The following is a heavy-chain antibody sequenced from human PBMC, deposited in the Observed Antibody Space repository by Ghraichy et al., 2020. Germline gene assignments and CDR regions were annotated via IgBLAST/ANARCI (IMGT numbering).Heavy chain of an antibody. CDR3: ARETYDSSGWIYYYYYYGMDV. J-gene: IGHJ6*02. Sequence: GGSLRLSCAASGFTFSSYSMNWVRQAPGKGLEWVSSISSSSSYIYYADSVKGRFTISRDNAKNSLYLQMNSLRAEDTAVYYCARETYDSSGWIYYYYYYGMDVWGQGTTVTVSS. D-gene: IGHD6-19*01. CDR2: ISSSSSYI. CDR1: GFTFSSYS. V-gene: IGHV3-21*01.